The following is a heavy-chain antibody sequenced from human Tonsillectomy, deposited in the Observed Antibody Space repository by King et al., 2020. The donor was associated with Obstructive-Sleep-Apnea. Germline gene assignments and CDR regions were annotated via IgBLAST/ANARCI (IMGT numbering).Heavy chain of an antibody. CDR2: IQSKTDGGTT. CDR3: TTVYYYDSSGQYYFEY. Sequence: VQLVESGGGLVKPGGSLRLSCTASGFTFNNAWMSWVRQAPGKGLESVGRIQSKTDGGTTDYGAPVKGRFTMSRDDSKNTLYLQMNSLKNEDTAVYYCTTVYYYDSSGQYYFEYWGQGTLVTVSS. CDR1: GFTFNNAW. V-gene: IGHV3-15*01. D-gene: IGHD3-22*01. J-gene: IGHJ4*02.